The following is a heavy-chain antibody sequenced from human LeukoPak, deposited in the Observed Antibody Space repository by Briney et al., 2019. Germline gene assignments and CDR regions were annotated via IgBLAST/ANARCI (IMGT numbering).Heavy chain of an antibody. Sequence: SQTLSLTCTVSGGSISSGGYSWSWIRQHPGKGLEWIGYIYYSGSTYYNPSLKSRVTISVDTSKNQFSLKLSSVTAADTAVYYCAREPYCGGDCYSGVFDWGQGTLVTVSS. V-gene: IGHV4-31*03. J-gene: IGHJ4*02. CDR3: AREPYCGGDCYSGVFD. CDR2: IYYSGST. CDR1: GGSISSGGYS. D-gene: IGHD2-21*02.